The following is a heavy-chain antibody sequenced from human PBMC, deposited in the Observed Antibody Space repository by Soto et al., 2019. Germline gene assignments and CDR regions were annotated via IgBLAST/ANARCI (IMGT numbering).Heavy chain of an antibody. V-gene: IGHV4-30-2*01. J-gene: IGHJ4*02. Sequence: QLQLQESGSGLVKPSQTLSLTCAVSGGSISSGGYSWSWIRQPPGKGLEWIGYIYHSGSTYYNPSLKSRVTISVDRSKNQFSLKLSSVTAADTAVYYCSRDSGYSSSWSTFDYWGQGPLVTVSS. D-gene: IGHD6-13*01. CDR2: IYHSGST. CDR1: GGSISSGGYS. CDR3: SRDSGYSSSWSTFDY.